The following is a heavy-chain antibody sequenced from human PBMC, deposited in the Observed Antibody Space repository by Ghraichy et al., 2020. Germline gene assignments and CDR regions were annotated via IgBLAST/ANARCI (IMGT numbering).Heavy chain of an antibody. V-gene: IGHV4-39*01. CDR2: IHHSGST. J-gene: IGHJ2*01. CDR1: GGSLSSSNYY. CDR3: VGSFAVIGYFGL. Sequence: SETLSLTCTVSGGSLSSSNYYWGWIRQTPGKGLEWIGSIHHSGSTYYNPSLTSRVTISPDKSKNQFSLTLTSVTAADTAVYCCVGSFAVIGYFGLWGRGTLVTVSS. D-gene: IGHD2-21*01.